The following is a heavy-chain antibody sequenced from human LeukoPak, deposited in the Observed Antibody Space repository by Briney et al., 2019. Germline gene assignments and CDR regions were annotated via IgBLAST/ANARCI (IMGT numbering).Heavy chain of an antibody. CDR2: INGHDGHI. D-gene: IGHD1-1*01. Sequence: ASVRVSCKTSGYTFTRFGVSWVRQGPGQGLEWVGRINGHDGHINYGQILQGRVTITMDTSTSTAYMEVRSLRFDDTAIYYCVRDIAWNLDYWAQGTLVTVSS. CDR3: VRDIAWNLDY. V-gene: IGHV1-18*01. J-gene: IGHJ4*02. CDR1: GYTFTRFG.